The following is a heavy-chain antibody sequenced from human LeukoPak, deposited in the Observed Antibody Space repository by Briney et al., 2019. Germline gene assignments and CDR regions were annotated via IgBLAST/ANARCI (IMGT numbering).Heavy chain of an antibody. CDR2: ISYDGSNK. J-gene: IGHJ4*02. D-gene: IGHD6-13*01. Sequence: GGSLRLSCAASGFTFSSYGMHWVRQAPGKGLEWVAVISYDGSNKYYADSVKGRFTISGDNSKNTLYLQMNSLRAEDTAVYYCAKDRYSGLNTIDYWGQGTLVTVSS. CDR1: GFTFSSYG. V-gene: IGHV3-30*18. CDR3: AKDRYSGLNTIDY.